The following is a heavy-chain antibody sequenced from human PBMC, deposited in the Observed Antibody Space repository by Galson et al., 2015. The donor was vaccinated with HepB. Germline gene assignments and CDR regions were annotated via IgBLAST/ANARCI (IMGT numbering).Heavy chain of an antibody. V-gene: IGHV4-31*03. D-gene: IGHD1-1*01. CDR1: GGSISSGGYY. Sequence: TLSLTCTVSGGSISSGGYYWSWIRQHPGKGLEWIGYIYYSGSTYYNPSLKSRVTISVDTSKNQFSLKLSSVTAADTAVYYCARDGYAPFAFDIWGQGTMVTVSS. CDR2: IYYSGST. CDR3: ARDGYAPFAFDI. J-gene: IGHJ3*02.